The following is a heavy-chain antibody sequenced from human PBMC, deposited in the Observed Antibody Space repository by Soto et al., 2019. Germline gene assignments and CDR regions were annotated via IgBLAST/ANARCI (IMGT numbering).Heavy chain of an antibody. CDR1: GVTFTNAW. Sequence: GVSLRLSCAASGVTFTNAWINWVRQAPGKGLECGRPIKSKTDGGTTDSAEPVKGRFAISRVDSNNMVYLQMNSLKIEDTAVYYCTTDSYSTIIIVRFDYWGHGPLVTVS. V-gene: IGHV3-15*07. D-gene: IGHD3-22*01. CDR3: TTDSYSTIIIVRFDY. CDR2: IKSKTDGGTT. J-gene: IGHJ4*01.